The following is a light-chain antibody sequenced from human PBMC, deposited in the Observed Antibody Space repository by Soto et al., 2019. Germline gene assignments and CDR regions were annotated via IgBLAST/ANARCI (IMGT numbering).Light chain of an antibody. V-gene: IGLV2-14*03. J-gene: IGLJ1*01. CDR1: STDVGAYNY. CDR3: SSYTRSNTYV. CDR2: DVT. Sequence: QSVLTQPASVSGSPGQSIAISCTGTSTDVGAYNYVSWYQQHPGKAPKLMIYDVTNRPSGVSDRFSGSKSGNTASLTISGLQAEDEGDYYCSSYTRSNTYVVGTGTKVTVL.